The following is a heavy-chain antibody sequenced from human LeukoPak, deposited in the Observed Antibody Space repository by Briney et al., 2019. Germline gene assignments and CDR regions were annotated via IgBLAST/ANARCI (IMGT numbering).Heavy chain of an antibody. CDR3: AKDFLGSIPDAFDV. D-gene: IGHD1-26*01. Sequence: GGSLRLSCAASGFTFSSHAMSWVRPAPGKGLEWVSGISGSGGNTYYADSVKGRFTISRDNSKNTLWLQMNSLTAEDTAIYHCAKDFLGSIPDAFDVWGQGTMVTVSS. CDR2: ISGSGGNT. V-gene: IGHV3-23*01. CDR1: GFTFSSHA. J-gene: IGHJ3*01.